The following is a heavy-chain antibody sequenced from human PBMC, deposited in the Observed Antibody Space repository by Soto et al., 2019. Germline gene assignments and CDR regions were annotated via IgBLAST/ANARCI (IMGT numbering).Heavy chain of an antibody. V-gene: IGHV3-23*01. Sequence: PGGSLRLSCAASGFTFSSYAMSWVRQAPGKGLEWVSAISGSGGSTYYADSVKGRFTISRDNSKNTLYLQMNSLRAEDTAVYYCAKDQADSSSQTVGCWGQGTLVTVSS. CDR2: ISGSGGST. CDR1: GFTFSSYA. J-gene: IGHJ4*02. CDR3: AKDQADSSSQTVGC. D-gene: IGHD6-13*01.